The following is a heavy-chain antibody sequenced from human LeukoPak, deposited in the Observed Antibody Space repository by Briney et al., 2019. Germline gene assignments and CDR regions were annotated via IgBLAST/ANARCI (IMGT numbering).Heavy chain of an antibody. CDR3: ARSSRDSSGYSDLDP. D-gene: IGHD3-22*01. CDR1: GGSISVYY. V-gene: IGHV4-59*01. J-gene: IGHJ5*02. CDR2: VYDSGST. Sequence: SETLSLTCTVSGGSISVYYWSWIRQPPGKGLEWIGYVYDSGSTKYNPSLKSRVTISVDTSNDQFSLKLTSVTAADTAVYYCARSSRDSSGYSDLDPWGQGSLGTVSS.